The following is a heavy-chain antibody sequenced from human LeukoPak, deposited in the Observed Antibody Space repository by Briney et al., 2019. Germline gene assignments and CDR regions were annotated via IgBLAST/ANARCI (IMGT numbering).Heavy chain of an antibody. J-gene: IGHJ4*02. CDR3: ATTDSSGYYYFDY. V-gene: IGHV4-59*01. CDR2: IYYSGST. Sequence: SKTLSLTCTVSGGSISSYYWSWIRQPPGKGLEWIGYIYYSGSTNYNPSLKSRVTISVDTSKNQFSLKLSSVTAADTAVYYCATTDSSGYYYFDYWGQGTLVTVSS. CDR1: GGSISSYY. D-gene: IGHD3-22*01.